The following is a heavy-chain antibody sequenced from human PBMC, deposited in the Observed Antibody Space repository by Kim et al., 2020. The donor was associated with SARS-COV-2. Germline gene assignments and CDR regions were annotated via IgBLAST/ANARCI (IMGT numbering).Heavy chain of an antibody. CDR3: AKDVSRITIFVAVTRWGMDV. Sequence: GGSLRLSCAASGFTFSSYAMSWVRQAPGKGLEWVSAISGSGGGTYYADSAKGRFTIFRDNSKNTLYLQMNSLTAEDTPVYYCAKDVSRITIFVAVTRWGMDVWGQGTTFTVSS. J-gene: IGHJ6*02. V-gene: IGHV3-23*01. D-gene: IGHD3-3*01. CDR2: ISGSGGGT. CDR1: GFTFSSYA.